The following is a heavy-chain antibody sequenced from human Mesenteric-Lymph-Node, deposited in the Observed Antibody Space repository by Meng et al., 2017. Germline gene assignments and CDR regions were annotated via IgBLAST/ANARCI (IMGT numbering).Heavy chain of an antibody. J-gene: IGHJ5*02. CDR1: GFIITNYA. CDR3: ARGLRYDISGVRLDH. D-gene: IGHD3-9*01. Sequence: GGSLRLSCAASGFIITNYAMHWVRQAPGKGLEWLAFILHDGSSVYYADSVKGRFTIPRDNSKNTLDLQMNSLRAEDTALYFCARGLRYDISGVRLDHWGQGTQVTVSS. V-gene: IGHV3-30*02. CDR2: ILHDGSSV.